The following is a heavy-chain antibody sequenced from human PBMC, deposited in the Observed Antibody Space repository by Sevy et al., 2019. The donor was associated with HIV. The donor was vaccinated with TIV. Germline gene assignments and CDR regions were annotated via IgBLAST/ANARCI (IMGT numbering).Heavy chain of an antibody. V-gene: IGHV3-23*01. CDR2: ISDSGDTT. D-gene: IGHD3-10*01. J-gene: IGHJ4*02. CDR1: GFTFTNCA. CDR3: AKLPSTVMFREKGY. Sequence: GGSLRLSCAASGFTFTNCAMNWVRQAPGKGLEWVSGISDSGDTTHYAESVKGRFTISRDNSKNTVSLQMSSLRAEDTAIYYCAKLPSTVMFREKGYWGQGTRVTVSS.